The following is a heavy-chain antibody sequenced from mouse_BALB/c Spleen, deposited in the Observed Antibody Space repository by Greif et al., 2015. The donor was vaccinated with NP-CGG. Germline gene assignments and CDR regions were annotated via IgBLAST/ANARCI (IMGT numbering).Heavy chain of an antibody. D-gene: IGHD1-1*01. Sequence: EVMLVESGGGLVKPGGSLKLSCAASGSTFSDYYMYWVRQTPEKRLEWVATISDGGSYTYYPDSVKGPFTISRDNAKNNLYLQMSSLKSEDTAMYYCARAGSSSMDYWGQGTSVTVSS. V-gene: IGHV5-4*02. CDR1: GSTFSDYY. CDR3: ARAGSSSMDY. CDR2: ISDGGSYT. J-gene: IGHJ4*01.